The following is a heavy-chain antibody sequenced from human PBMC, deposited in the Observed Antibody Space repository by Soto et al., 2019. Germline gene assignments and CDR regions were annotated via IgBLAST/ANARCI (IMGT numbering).Heavy chain of an antibody. D-gene: IGHD6-19*01. CDR1: GFTFRSSW. Sequence: EVQLVESGGGLVQPGGSLRLSCVASGFTFRSSWMHWVRQAPGKGLVWVSRINSDATTKTYAMYAKGRFTIARDNAENTLYLQMDSLTVEDTAVYYCSSGVTGWYGYDSWGQGTLLTVSS. V-gene: IGHV3-74*01. CDR3: SSGVTGWYGYDS. J-gene: IGHJ4*02. CDR2: INSDATTK.